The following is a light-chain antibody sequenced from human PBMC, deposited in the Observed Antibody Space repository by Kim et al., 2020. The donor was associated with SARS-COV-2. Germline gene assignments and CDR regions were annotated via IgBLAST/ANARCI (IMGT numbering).Light chain of an antibody. J-gene: IGLJ1*01. Sequence: ELTQPPSASGTPGQRVTISCSGSSSNIGSNTVNWYQQLPGTAPKLLIYSNNRRPSGVPDRFSGSKSGTSASLAISGLQSEDEADYYCATWDDSLNGYVFGTGTKVTVL. CDR1: SSNIGSNT. V-gene: IGLV1-44*01. CDR3: ATWDDSLNGYV. CDR2: SNN.